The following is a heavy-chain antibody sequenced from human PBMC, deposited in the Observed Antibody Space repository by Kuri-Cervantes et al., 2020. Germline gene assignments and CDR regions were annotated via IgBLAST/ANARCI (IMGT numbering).Heavy chain of an antibody. CDR1: GFTFSSYA. D-gene: IGHD3-10*01. J-gene: IGHJ5*02. V-gene: IGHV3-23*01. Sequence: GESLKISCAASGFTFSSYAMSWVRQAPGKGLEWVSAISGSGGSTYYADSVKGRFTISRDNSKSTLYLQMNSLRAEDTAVYYCANDRGGSAWGQGTLVTVSS. CDR3: ANDRGGSA. CDR2: ISGSGGST.